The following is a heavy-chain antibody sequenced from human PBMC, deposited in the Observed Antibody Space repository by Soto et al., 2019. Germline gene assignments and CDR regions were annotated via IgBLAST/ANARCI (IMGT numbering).Heavy chain of an antibody. Sequence: GGSLGISCASSVFTFDDYAMHWVRQAPGKGLEWVSGISWNSGSIGYADSVKGRFTISRDNAKNSLYLQMNSLRAEDTALYYCAKDMLNSGYDLDPYFDYWGQGTMVTVSS. CDR2: ISWNSGSI. CDR3: AKDMLNSGYDLDPYFDY. J-gene: IGHJ4*02. D-gene: IGHD5-12*01. CDR1: VFTFDDYA. V-gene: IGHV3-9*01.